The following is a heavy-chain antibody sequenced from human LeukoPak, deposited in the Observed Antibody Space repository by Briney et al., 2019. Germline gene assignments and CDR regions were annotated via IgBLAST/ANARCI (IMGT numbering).Heavy chain of an antibody. CDR2: ISDSGSII. D-gene: IGHD3-10*01. CDR1: GFTFSDYY. CDR3: ARARRGLSGFDP. J-gene: IGHJ5*02. V-gene: IGHV3-11*01. Sequence: GGSLRLSCEASGFTFSDYYMSWIRQAPGKGLEWVSHISDSGSIIYYADSVKGRFTISRDDGKNSLYLKMNSLRAEDTAVYYCARARRGLSGFDPWGQGTLVTVSS.